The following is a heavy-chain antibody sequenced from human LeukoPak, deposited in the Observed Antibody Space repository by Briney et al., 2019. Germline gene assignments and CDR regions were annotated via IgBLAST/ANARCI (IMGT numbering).Heavy chain of an antibody. J-gene: IGHJ5*02. CDR1: GFDFRQSG. D-gene: IGHD1-1*01. CDR2: IWNDASDR. Sequence: GTSLRLSCAASGFDFRQSGMHWVRQAPGKGLEWVAIIWNDASDRYYADSVKGRFTISRDNSKKMAYLQVNSLRVEDTAVYYCARDWGTTGTTGWLFDLWGQGTLVTVSS. CDR3: ARDWGTTGTTGWLFDL. V-gene: IGHV3-33*01.